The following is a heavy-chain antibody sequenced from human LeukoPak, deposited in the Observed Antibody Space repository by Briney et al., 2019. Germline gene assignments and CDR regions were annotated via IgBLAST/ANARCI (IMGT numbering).Heavy chain of an antibody. CDR2: ISSSSSYI. D-gene: IGHD6-19*01. J-gene: IGHJ4*02. Sequence: PGGSLRLSCAASGFTFSSYSMNWVRQAPGKGLEWVSSISSSSSYIYYADSVKGRFTISRDNAKNSLYLQMNSLRAEDTAVYYCARDHRQWLEAFDYWDQGTLVTVSS. CDR3: ARDHRQWLEAFDY. CDR1: GFTFSSYS. V-gene: IGHV3-21*01.